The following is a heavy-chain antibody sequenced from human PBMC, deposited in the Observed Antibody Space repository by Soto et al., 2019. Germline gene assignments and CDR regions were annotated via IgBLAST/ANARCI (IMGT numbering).Heavy chain of an antibody. D-gene: IGHD3-16*01. CDR1: GFTFSIYA. Sequence: GGSLRLSCAASGFTFSIYAMGWVRHAPGKGLEWVSAISGSGASTYDADSVKGRFTISRDNSNNTLYLQMNSLRAEDTAVYYCAKTPGVITVITSFDHWGQGTPVTVSS. CDR3: AKTPGVITVITSFDH. J-gene: IGHJ4*02. V-gene: IGHV3-23*01. CDR2: ISGSGAST.